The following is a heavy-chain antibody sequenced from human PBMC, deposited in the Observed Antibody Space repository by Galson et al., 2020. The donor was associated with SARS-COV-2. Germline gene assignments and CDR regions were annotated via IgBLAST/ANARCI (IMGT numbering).Heavy chain of an antibody. CDR2: IWYDGSNK. CDR1: GFTFSSYG. Sequence: GGSLRLSCAASGFTFSSYGMHWVRQAPGKGLEWVAVIWYDGSNKYYADSVKGRFTISRDNSKNTLYLQMNSLRAEDTAVYYCARTGITGTTNYYYYGMDVWGQGTTVTVSS. CDR3: ARTGITGTTNYYYYGMDV. V-gene: IGHV3-33*01. J-gene: IGHJ6*02. D-gene: IGHD1-7*01.